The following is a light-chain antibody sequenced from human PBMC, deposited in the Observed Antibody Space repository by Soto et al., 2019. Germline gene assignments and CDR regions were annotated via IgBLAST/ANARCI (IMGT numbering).Light chain of an antibody. CDR2: EVS. J-gene: IGLJ1*01. V-gene: IGLV2-14*01. CDR3: SSYTSSSVYV. CDR1: SSDVGGYNY. Sequence: QSVLTQPASVSGSPGQSITISCTGTSSDVGGYNYVSWYQQHPGKAPKLMIYEVSNRPSGVSNRFSGSKSGNTASLTISGLQAEDEADYYCSSYTSSSVYVFGTGTKVPS.